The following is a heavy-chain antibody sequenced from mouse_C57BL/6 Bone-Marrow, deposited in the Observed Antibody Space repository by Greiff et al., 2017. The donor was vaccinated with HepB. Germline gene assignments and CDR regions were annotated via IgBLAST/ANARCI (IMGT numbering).Heavy chain of an antibody. CDR3: TRSFLLWLRRGTGYFDV. CDR2: IRNKANNHAT. D-gene: IGHD2-2*01. CDR1: GFTFSDAW. J-gene: IGHJ1*03. V-gene: IGHV6-6*01. Sequence: EVKLEESGGGLVQPGGSMKLSCAASGFTFSDAWMDWVRQSPEKGLEWVAEIRNKANNHATYYAESVKGRFTISRDDSKSSVYLQMNSLRAEDTGIYYCTRSFLLWLRRGTGYFDVWGTGTTVTVSS.